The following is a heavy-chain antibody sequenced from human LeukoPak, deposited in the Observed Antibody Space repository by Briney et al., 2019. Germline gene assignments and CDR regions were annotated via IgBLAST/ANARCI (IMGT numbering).Heavy chain of an antibody. CDR2: IIPIFVTA. CDR1: GGTFSSYA. V-gene: IGHV1-69*13. D-gene: IGHD2-2*01. Sequence: ASVKCSCKASGGTFSSYAISWVRQAPGHVVEWIGGIIPIFVTANYAQKVQGRVTITATESTSTAYMELSSLRSEDTAVYYCARYDGYCSSTSYYFDYWGQGTLVTVSS. CDR3: ARYDGYCSSTSYYFDY. J-gene: IGHJ4*02.